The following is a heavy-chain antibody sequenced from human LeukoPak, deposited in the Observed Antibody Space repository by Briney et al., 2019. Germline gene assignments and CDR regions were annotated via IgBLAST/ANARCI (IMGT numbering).Heavy chain of an antibody. D-gene: IGHD2-8*01. CDR2: IYYSGST. J-gene: IGHJ5*02. Sequence: SETLALTCTVSGGSISSYYWSWIRQPPGKGLEWVGYIYYSGSTNYNPSLKSRVTIEVDTSKNQYSPKLSSVDAEDTAVYYCARGPYFNGWFDPWGQGTLVTVSS. CDR3: ARGPYFNGWFDP. V-gene: IGHV4-59*01. CDR1: GGSISSYY.